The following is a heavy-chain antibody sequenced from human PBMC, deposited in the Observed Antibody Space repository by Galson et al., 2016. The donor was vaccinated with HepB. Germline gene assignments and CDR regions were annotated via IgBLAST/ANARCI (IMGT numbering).Heavy chain of an antibody. CDR3: AKGWGGGYRDCEWNFDY. J-gene: IGHJ4*02. CDR2: VSGGIA. D-gene: IGHD5-12*01. CDR1: GFTFSAYA. V-gene: IGHV3-23*01. Sequence: SLRLSCAASGFTFSAYAMSWVRQAPGKGLEWVSTVSGGIAYADSVKGRFTISRDNSNNRLYLQMRSLSAEDTAVYYCAKGWGGGYRDCEWNFDYWGQGTLVTVSS.